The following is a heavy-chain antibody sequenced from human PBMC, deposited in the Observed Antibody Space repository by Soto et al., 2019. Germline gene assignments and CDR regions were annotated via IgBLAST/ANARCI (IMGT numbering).Heavy chain of an antibody. CDR3: AGNIAAAGTVDY. J-gene: IGHJ4*02. CDR1: GGSISSYY. Sequence: PSETLSLTCTVSGGSISSYYWSWTRQPPGKGLEWIGYIYYSGSTNYNPSLKSRVTISVDTSKNQLSLKLSSVTAADTAVYYCAGNIAAAGTVDYWGQGTLVTVSS. V-gene: IGHV4-59*01. CDR2: IYYSGST. D-gene: IGHD6-13*01.